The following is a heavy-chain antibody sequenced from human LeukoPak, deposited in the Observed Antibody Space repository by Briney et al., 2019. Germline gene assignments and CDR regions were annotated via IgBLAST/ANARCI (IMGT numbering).Heavy chain of an antibody. CDR2: MNPNNGNT. CDR1: GYTFTNYD. J-gene: IGHJ4*02. CDR3: ARGSRDDSYDYYLNL. V-gene: IGHV1-8*01. Sequence: ASVKVSCKASGYTFTNYDINWVRQATGQGLEWVGWMNPNNGNTDYAQKFQGRVTVTRDASISTVYMELSSLRSEDTAVYYCARGSRDDSYDYYLNLWGQGTLVTVSS. D-gene: IGHD3-22*01.